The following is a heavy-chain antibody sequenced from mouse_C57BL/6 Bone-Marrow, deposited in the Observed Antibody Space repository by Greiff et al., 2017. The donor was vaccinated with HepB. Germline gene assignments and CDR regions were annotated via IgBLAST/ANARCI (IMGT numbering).Heavy chain of an antibody. Sequence: EVQLQQSVAELVRPGASVKLSCTASGFNIKNTYMHWVKQRPEQGLEWIGRIDPANGNTKYTPKFQGKATITADTSSNTAYLQLSSLTSEDTAIYYCARRRYYGSSYWYFDVWGTGTTVTVSS. J-gene: IGHJ1*03. D-gene: IGHD1-1*01. CDR2: IDPANGNT. CDR3: ARRRYYGSSYWYFDV. CDR1: GFNIKNTY. V-gene: IGHV14-3*01.